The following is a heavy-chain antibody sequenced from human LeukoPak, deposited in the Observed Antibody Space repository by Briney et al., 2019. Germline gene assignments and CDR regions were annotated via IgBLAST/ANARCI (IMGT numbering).Heavy chain of an antibody. Sequence: GGSLRLSCAASGFTFSNYAMSWVRQAPGKGLEWVSGISGGGGTTCYADSVKGRFTISRDNSKNTLYLQMNSLRAEDTAVYHCAKLRAVTGMYWGQGALVTVSS. CDR2: ISGGGGTT. CDR1: GFTFSNYA. V-gene: IGHV3-23*01. J-gene: IGHJ4*02. CDR3: AKLRAVTGMY. D-gene: IGHD6-19*01.